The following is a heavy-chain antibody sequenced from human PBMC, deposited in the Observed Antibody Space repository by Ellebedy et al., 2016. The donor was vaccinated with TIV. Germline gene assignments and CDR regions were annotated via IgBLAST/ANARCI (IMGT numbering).Heavy chain of an antibody. Sequence: PGGSLRLSCAASGFIVSGNHISWVRQAPGKGLEWLSVAYSGGSTFYADAVRGRFTVTRDNSKNTLSLQMNSLRAEDSAVYYCVTDDGTFRLWGQGTLVTVSS. V-gene: IGHV3-53*01. J-gene: IGHJ4*02. CDR3: VTDDGTFRL. CDR2: AYSGGST. CDR1: GFIVSGNH.